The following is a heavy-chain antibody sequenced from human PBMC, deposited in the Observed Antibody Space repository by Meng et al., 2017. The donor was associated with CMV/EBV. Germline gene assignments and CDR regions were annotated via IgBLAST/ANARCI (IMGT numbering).Heavy chain of an antibody. CDR3: AKDLGVYSSSSIDY. Sequence: GESLKISCAASGFTFSSNYMSWVRQAPGKGLEWVSVIYSGGSTYYADSVKGRFTISRDNSKNTLYLQMNSLRAEDTAVYYCAKDLGVYSSSSIDYWGQGTLVTVSS. D-gene: IGHD6-6*01. J-gene: IGHJ4*02. V-gene: IGHV3-53*01. CDR1: GFTFSSNY. CDR2: IYSGGST.